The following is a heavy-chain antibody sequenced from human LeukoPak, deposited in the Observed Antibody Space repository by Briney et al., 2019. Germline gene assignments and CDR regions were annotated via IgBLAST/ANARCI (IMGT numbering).Heavy chain of an antibody. J-gene: IGHJ4*02. D-gene: IGHD6-13*01. CDR1: GFTFSSYA. Sequence: GGSLRLSRAASGFTFSSYAMSWVRQAPGKGLEWVSAITGDAYTTYYADSVRGRFTISRDNSRNMLYLQVNSLRAEDTAVYYCAKRGAGGKLFDCWGQGTLVTVSS. CDR3: AKRGAGGKLFDC. V-gene: IGHV3-23*01. CDR2: ITGDAYTT.